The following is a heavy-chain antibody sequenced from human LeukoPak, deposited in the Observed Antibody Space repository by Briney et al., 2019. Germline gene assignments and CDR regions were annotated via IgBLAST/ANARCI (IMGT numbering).Heavy chain of an antibody. Sequence: SETLSLTCAVYGGSFSGYYWSWIRQPPGKGLEWIGEINHSGSTNYNPSLKSRVTISVDTSKNQFSLKLSSVTAADTAVYYCARHPGTKQQPYYYYYMDVWGKGTTVTVSS. J-gene: IGHJ6*03. D-gene: IGHD6-13*01. V-gene: IGHV4-34*01. CDR3: ARHPGTKQQPYYYYYMDV. CDR1: GGSFSGYY. CDR2: INHSGST.